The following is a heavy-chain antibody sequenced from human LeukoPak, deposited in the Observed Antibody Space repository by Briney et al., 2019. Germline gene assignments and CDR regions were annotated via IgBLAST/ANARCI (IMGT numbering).Heavy chain of an antibody. CDR3: AKSADCSSTSCPKRYYYYGMDV. CDR1: GFTFSSYG. J-gene: IGHJ6*02. CDR2: ISCDGSNK. V-gene: IGHV3-30*18. D-gene: IGHD2-2*01. Sequence: GRSLRLSCAASGFTFSSYGMHWVRQAPGKGLEWVAVISCDGSNKYYADSVKGRFTISRDNSKNTLYLQMNSLRAEDTAVYYCAKSADCSSTSCPKRYYYYGMDVWGQGTTVTVSS.